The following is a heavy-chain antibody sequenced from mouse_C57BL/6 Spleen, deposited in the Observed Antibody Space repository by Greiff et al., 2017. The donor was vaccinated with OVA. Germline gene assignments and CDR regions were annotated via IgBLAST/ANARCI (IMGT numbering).Heavy chain of an antibody. V-gene: IGHV7-3*01. D-gene: IGHD1-1*01. CDR2: IRNKANGYTT. J-gene: IGHJ4*01. Sequence: EVMLVESGGGLVQPGGSLSLSCAASGFTFTDYYMSWVRQPPGKALEWLGFIRNKANGYTTEYSASVKGRFTISRDNSQSILYLQMNALRAEDSANYYWARSSQYYGSSFSYYYAMDYWGQGTSVTVSS. CDR3: ARSSQYYGSSFSYYYAMDY. CDR1: GFTFTDYY.